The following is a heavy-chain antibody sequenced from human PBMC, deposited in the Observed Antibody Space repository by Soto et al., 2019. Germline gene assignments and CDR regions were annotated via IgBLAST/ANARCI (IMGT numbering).Heavy chain of an antibody. Sequence: QVQLVQAGAEVKMPGSSVKVSCKASGDTFSSYTFSWVRQAPGQGLEWMGGITPIFGTVNYAQDFQGRVTITADVSTTTASLDLSSLRSEDTAVYYCAVTSGFYSNWLDPWGQGTLVTV. J-gene: IGHJ5*02. CDR1: GDTFSSYT. V-gene: IGHV1-69*12. CDR2: ITPIFGTV. D-gene: IGHD5-12*01. CDR3: AVTSGFYSNWLDP.